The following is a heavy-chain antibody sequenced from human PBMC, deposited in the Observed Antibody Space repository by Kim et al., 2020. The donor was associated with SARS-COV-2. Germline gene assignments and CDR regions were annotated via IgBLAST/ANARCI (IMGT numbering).Heavy chain of an antibody. CDR1: GFILSEAW. D-gene: IGHD1-26*01. J-gene: IGHJ4*02. V-gene: IGHV3-15*05. Sequence: GGSLRLSCAGSGFILSEAWMTWVRQAPGKGLEWVGRIKSESAGGAIEYAAHVRGRFIISRDDSNNMFYLEMNSLIAEDTALYYCLGANTVFAYWGQGVLVTVSS. CDR2: IKSESAGGAI. CDR3: LGANTVFAY.